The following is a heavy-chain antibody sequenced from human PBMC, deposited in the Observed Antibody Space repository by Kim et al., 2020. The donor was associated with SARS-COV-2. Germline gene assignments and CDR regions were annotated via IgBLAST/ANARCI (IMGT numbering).Heavy chain of an antibody. CDR3: AKDLYSSSWYIPLEAFDI. J-gene: IGHJ3*02. CDR1: GFTFSSYG. V-gene: IGHV3-30*18. CDR2: ISYDGSNK. D-gene: IGHD6-13*01. Sequence: GGSLRLSCAASGFTFSSYGMHWVRQAPGKGLEWVAVISYDGSNKYYADSVKGRFTISRDNSKNTLYLQMNSLRAEDTAVYYCAKDLYSSSWYIPLEAFDIWGQGTMVTVSS.